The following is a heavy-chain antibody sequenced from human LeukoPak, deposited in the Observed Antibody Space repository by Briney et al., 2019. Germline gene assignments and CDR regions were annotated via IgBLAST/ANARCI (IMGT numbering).Heavy chain of an antibody. J-gene: IGHJ4*02. D-gene: IGHD3-3*01. CDR1: GFTFSSYW. CDR3: ASSNNDFWSGYYGNFDY. CDR2: IKQDGSER. Sequence: GGSLRLSCAASGFTFSSYWMSWVRQAPGKWLEWVANIKQDGSERYYVDSVKGRFTISRDNAKNSLYLQMNSLRAEDTAVYYCASSNNDFWSGYYGNFDYWGQGTLVTVSS. V-gene: IGHV3-7*01.